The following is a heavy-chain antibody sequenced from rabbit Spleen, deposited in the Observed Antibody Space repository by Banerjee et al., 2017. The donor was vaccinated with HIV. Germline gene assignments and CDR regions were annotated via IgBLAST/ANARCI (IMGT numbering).Heavy chain of an antibody. J-gene: IGHJ4*01. D-gene: IGHD2-1*01. CDR2: IGTYNNGAA. CDR1: GFSLSSNYW. CDR3: AREGVDSDYAFNL. V-gene: IGHV1S45*01. Sequence: QEQLVESRGGLVQPEGSLTLTCTASGFSLSSNYWICWVRQAPGKGLEWIACIGTYNNGAAYYASWAKGRFTISKTSSTTVTLQMTSLTAADTATYFCAREGVDSDYAFNLWGPGTLVTVS.